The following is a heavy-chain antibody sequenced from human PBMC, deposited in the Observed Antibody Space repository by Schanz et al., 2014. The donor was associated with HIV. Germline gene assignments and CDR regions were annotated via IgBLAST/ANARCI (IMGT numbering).Heavy chain of an antibody. CDR3: ARSNYDILRERAYYYYYGLDV. V-gene: IGHV1-8*01. J-gene: IGHJ6*02. CDR2: MNPNSGNT. CDR1: GYTFTSYD. D-gene: IGHD3-9*01. Sequence: QVQLVQSGAEVKKPGASVKVACKASGYTFTSYDINWVRQATGQGLEWMGWMNPNSGNTGYAQKFQGRVTMTRNTSISTAYMELSSLRSEDTAVYYCARSNYDILRERAYYYYYGLDVWGQGTTVTVSS.